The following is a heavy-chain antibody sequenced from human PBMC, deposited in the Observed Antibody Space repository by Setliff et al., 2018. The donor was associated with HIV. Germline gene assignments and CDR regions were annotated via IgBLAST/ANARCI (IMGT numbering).Heavy chain of an antibody. V-gene: IGHV3-23*05. D-gene: IGHD1-1*01. CDR1: GLTLSTYS. CDR2: IDPTGTYT. J-gene: IGHJ4*02. Sequence: ASVKVSCAASGLTLSTYSMSWVRQAPGKGLEWVSAIDPTGTYTYYADAVKGRFTISRDNFRNTLSLQMNSLTAEDSAIYYCAKVDDGQCNTFNCRDFDYWGRGTLVTVSS. CDR3: AKVDDGQCNTFNCRDFDY.